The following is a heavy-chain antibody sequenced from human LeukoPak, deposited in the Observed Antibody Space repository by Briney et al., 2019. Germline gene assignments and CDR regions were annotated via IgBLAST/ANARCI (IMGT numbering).Heavy chain of an antibody. Sequence: PGGSLSLSCAASGFTVSSNYMTWVRQAPGKGLEWVSVIHKNAITYYADTVKGRFTISRDNSKNMLYLQMNRLRAEDTAVYYCARSLRVRGVPDYMDVWGKGTTVIISS. CDR1: GFTVSSNY. V-gene: IGHV3-53*01. CDR3: ARSLRVRGVPDYMDV. D-gene: IGHD3-10*01. CDR2: IHKNAIT. J-gene: IGHJ6*03.